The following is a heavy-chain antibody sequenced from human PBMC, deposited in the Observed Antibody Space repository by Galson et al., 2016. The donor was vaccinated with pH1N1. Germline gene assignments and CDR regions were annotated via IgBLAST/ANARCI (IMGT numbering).Heavy chain of an antibody. V-gene: IGHV3-9*01. CDR1: GFTFEDFA. Sequence: SLRLSCAASGFTFEDFALHWVRQDPGKGLEWVSGISWNRGAIDYAESVKGRFTISRDNAKNSLYLQMDSLRAEDTALYYCVKDRAFYYDSSGYDYAFDIWGQGTMVTV. J-gene: IGHJ3*02. CDR2: ISWNRGAI. CDR3: VKDRAFYYDSSGYDYAFDI. D-gene: IGHD3-22*01.